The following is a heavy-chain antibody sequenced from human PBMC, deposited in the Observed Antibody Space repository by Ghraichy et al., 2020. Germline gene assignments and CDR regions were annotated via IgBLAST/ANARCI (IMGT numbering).Heavy chain of an antibody. D-gene: IGHD3-22*01. Sequence: GGSLRLSCAASGFTFSSYSMNWVRQAPGKGLEWVSYISSSSSTIYYADSVKGRFTISRDNAKNSLYLQMNSLRDEDTAVYYCARELLSYDSSSHFDYWGQGTLVTVSS. J-gene: IGHJ4*02. CDR1: GFTFSSYS. V-gene: IGHV3-48*02. CDR2: ISSSSSTI. CDR3: ARELLSYDSSSHFDY.